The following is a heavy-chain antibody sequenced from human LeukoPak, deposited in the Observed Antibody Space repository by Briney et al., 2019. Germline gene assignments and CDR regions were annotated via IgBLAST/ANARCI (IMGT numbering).Heavy chain of an antibody. CDR1: GGSISSGSYY. CDR3: AREPNGYCSGGSCYGGWFDP. CDR2: IYTSGSI. V-gene: IGHV4-61*02. D-gene: IGHD2-15*01. J-gene: IGHJ5*02. Sequence: PSETLSLTCTVSGGSISSGSYYWSWIRQPAGKGLEWIGRIYTSGSINYNPYLHSRVTISVDTSKNKFSLKLSSVTAADTAVYYCAREPNGYCSGGSCYGGWFDPWGQGTLVTVSS.